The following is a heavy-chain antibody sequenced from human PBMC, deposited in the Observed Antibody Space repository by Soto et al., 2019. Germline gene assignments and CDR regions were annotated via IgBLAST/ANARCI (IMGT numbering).Heavy chain of an antibody. Sequence: ASVKVSCKASGYTFTSYGISWVRQAPGQGLEWMGWISAYNGNTNYAQKLQGRVTMTTDTSTSTAYMELRSLRSDDTAVYYCALVDTIFGVVMETDYWGQGTLVTVSS. CDR2: ISAYNGNT. J-gene: IGHJ4*02. CDR3: ALVDTIFGVVMETDY. V-gene: IGHV1-18*01. CDR1: GYTFTSYG. D-gene: IGHD3-3*01.